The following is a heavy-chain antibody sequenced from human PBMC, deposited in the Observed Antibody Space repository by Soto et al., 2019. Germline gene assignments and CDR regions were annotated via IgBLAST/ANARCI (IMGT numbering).Heavy chain of an antibody. CDR3: ARSQGSSTSLEIYYYYYYGMDV. CDR2: IIPISDTT. Sequence: QGQLVQSGAEVKKPGSSVKVSCNASGGTCSSYAISWVRQAPGQGLEWMGGIIPISDTTNYAQKFQGRVTITADESTSTAYMELSSLRSEDTAVYYCARSQGSSTSLEIYYYYYYGMDVWGQGTTVTVSS. CDR1: GGTCSSYA. V-gene: IGHV1-69*01. D-gene: IGHD2-2*01. J-gene: IGHJ6*02.